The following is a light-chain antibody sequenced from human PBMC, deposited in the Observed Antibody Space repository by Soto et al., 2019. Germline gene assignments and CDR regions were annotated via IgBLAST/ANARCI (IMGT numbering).Light chain of an antibody. J-gene: IGLJ2*01. V-gene: IGLV2-23*01. CDR3: CSYAGRSTVI. CDR1: SGDIGTYNL. CDR2: EGN. Sequence: QSVLTQPASVSGSPGQSITISCTGTSGDIGTYNLVSWYQQYPSRAPKLIIFEGNKRPSGVSGRFSASKSGNTASLAISGLQAEDEADYHCCSYAGRSTVICGGGTKLTVL.